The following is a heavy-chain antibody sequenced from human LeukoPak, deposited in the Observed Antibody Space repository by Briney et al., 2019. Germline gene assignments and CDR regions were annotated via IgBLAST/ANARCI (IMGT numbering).Heavy chain of an antibody. CDR3: ARGRVSSSTWYSTYYYYFYMDV. J-gene: IGHJ6*03. D-gene: IGHD1-1*01. CDR1: GGSISSSSYY. V-gene: IGHV4-39*07. Sequence: KSSETLSLTCTVSGGSISSSSYYWGWIRQPPGKGLEWIGSIYYSGSTYYNPSLKSRVTISVDTSKNQFSLKLSSVTAADTAVYYCARGRVSSSTWYSTYYYYFYMDVWGKGTTVTVSS. CDR2: IYYSGST.